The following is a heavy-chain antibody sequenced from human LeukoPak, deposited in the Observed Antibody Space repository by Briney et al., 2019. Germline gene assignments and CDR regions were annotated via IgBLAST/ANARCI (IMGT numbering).Heavy chain of an antibody. D-gene: IGHD2-2*02. J-gene: IGHJ5*02. CDR2: IIPIFGTA. Sequence: ASVKVSCKASGGTFSSYAISWVRQAPGQGLEWMGGIIPIFGTANYAQKFQGRVTITTDESTSTAYMELSSLRSEDTAVYYCARYCSSTSCYTIFDPWGQGTLVTVSS. CDR3: ARYCSSTSCYTIFDP. V-gene: IGHV1-69*05. CDR1: GGTFSSYA.